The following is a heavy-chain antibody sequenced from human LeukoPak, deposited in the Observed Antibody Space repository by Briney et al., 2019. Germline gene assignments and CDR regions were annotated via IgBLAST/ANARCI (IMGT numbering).Heavy chain of an antibody. V-gene: IGHV1-2*02. J-gene: IGHJ3*02. CDR3: AREFNTYYYGSGSHDAFDI. CDR1: GYTFTGYY. Sequence: ASVKVSCKASGYTFTGYYMHWVRRAPGQGLEWMGWITPYSGGTDYAQKFQGRVTMTMDTSISTVYMELSRLRSDDTAVYYCAREFNTYYYGSGSHDAFDIWGQGTEVTVS. CDR2: ITPYSGGT. D-gene: IGHD3-10*01.